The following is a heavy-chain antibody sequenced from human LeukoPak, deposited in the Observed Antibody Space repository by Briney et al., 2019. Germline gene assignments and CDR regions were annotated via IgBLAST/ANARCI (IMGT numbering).Heavy chain of an antibody. CDR2: IKEDGGEK. Sequence: GGSLRLSCEVSGFTIRNHWMSWVRQAPGKGLEWVANIKEDGGEKYYVDSVKGRFTISRDNSKNTLYLQMNSLRAEDTAVYYCAKVVLVGAIFGPGYWGQGTLVTVSS. CDR3: AKVVLVGAIFGPGY. V-gene: IGHV3-7*03. CDR1: GFTIRNHW. J-gene: IGHJ4*02. D-gene: IGHD1-26*01.